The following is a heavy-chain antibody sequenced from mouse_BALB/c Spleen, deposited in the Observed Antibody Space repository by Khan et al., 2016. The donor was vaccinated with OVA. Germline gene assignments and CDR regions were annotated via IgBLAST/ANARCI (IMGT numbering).Heavy chain of an antibody. V-gene: IGHV1S33*01. Sequence: LQQSGPELVKPGALVKISCKASGYTFTAYDINWVQQRPGQGLEWIGWIYPGDGSTKYNENFKGKATLNADESSNTAYMKVSSLTSDNSAGPFGTIDGLRGVAMDYWGQGPSVSVSS. CDR3: TIDGLRGVAMDY. CDR1: GYTFTAYD. CDR2: IYPGDGST. J-gene: IGHJ4*01. D-gene: IGHD2-4*01.